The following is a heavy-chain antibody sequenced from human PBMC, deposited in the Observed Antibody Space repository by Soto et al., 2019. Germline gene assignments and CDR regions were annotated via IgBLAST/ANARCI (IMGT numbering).Heavy chain of an antibody. J-gene: IGHJ4*02. CDR3: ARATVFSSSWSGLFDY. V-gene: IGHV3-23*01. D-gene: IGHD6-13*01. Sequence: EVQLLESGGGLVQTGGSLRVSCAASGFIFSTYALHWVRQAPGKGLAWVSVTSGSGGSTYYADSVKGRFTISRDNSKNTLYLQMNSLRAEDTAVYYCARATVFSSSWSGLFDYWGQGTLVTVSS. CDR1: GFIFSTYA. CDR2: TSGSGGST.